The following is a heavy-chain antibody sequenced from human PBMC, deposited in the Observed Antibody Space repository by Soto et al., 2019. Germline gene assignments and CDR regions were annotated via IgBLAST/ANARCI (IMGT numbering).Heavy chain of an antibody. CDR2: ILNDGSNR. CDR1: EFTLSNYG. D-gene: IGHD3-10*01. Sequence: QVQLVESGGGVVQPGRSLRLSCAASEFTLSNYGMHWVRQAPGKGLEWVAVILNDGSNRYHADSVKDLLTISRDNSKNTLYLQMNSLRAEDTAVYYCARDDEYSGNGMDVWGQGTTVTVS. J-gene: IGHJ6*02. V-gene: IGHV3-33*01. CDR3: ARDDEYSGNGMDV.